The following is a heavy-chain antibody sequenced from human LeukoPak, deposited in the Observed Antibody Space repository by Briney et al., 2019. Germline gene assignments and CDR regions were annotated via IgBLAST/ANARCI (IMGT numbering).Heavy chain of an antibody. V-gene: IGHV4-59*01. CDR1: GGSISSYY. CDR3: ARALERERYCSGGSCYSGGWFDP. D-gene: IGHD2-15*01. Sequence: SETLSLTCTVSGGSISSYYWSWIRQPPGKGLEWIGYIYYSGSTNYNPSLKSRVTISVDTSKNQFSLKLSSVTAADTAEYYCARALERERYCSGGSCYSGGWFDPWGQGTLVTVSS. CDR2: IYYSGST. J-gene: IGHJ5*02.